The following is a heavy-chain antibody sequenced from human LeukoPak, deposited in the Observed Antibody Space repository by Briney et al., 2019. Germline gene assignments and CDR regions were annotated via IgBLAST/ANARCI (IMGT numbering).Heavy chain of an antibody. Sequence: ASVKVSCKASGGTLSSYAISWVRQAPGQGLEWMGRIIPILGIANYAQKFQGRVTITADKSTSTAYMELSSLRSEDTAVYYCARATGLPDCSGGSCYYYYGMDVWGQGTTVTVSS. CDR1: GGTLSSYA. CDR3: ARATGLPDCSGGSCYYYYGMDV. D-gene: IGHD2-15*01. V-gene: IGHV1-69*04. CDR2: IIPILGIA. J-gene: IGHJ6*02.